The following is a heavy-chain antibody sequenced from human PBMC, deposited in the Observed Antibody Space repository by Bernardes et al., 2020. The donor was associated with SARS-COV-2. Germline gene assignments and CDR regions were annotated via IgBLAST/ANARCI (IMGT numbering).Heavy chain of an antibody. Sequence: GGSLRLSCAASGFTVRRNDMSWVRQAPGKGLEWVSVIYSAGGTDYADSVRGRFTLSRDNSKNTLNLQMDSLRTEDTAVYYCARAPTEYCSGDGCYSHVDYFYYGMDVWGQGTTVTVSS. CDR3: ARAPTEYCSGDGCYSHVDYFYYGMDV. J-gene: IGHJ6*02. D-gene: IGHD2-15*01. V-gene: IGHV3-66*02. CDR1: GFTVRRND. CDR2: IYSAGGT.